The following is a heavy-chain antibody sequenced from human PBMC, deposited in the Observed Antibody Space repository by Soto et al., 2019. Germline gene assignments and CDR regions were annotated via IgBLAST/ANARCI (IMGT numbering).Heavy chain of an antibody. CDR2: INPNSGGT. Sequence: ASVKVSCKASGYTFTGYYMHWVRQAPGQGLEWMGWINPNSGGTNYAQKFQGRVTISRDTSQSTLYLQMNSLRADDTAMYYCARWSYLDYWGQGTRVTVSS. V-gene: IGHV1-2*02. CDR3: ARWSYLDY. D-gene: IGHD3-3*01. CDR1: GYTFTGYY. J-gene: IGHJ4*02.